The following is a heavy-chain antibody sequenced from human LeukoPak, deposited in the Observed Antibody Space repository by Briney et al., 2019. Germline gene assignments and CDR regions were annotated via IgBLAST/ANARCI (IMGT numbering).Heavy chain of an antibody. D-gene: IGHD6-19*01. Sequence: GSLRLSCAASGFSSSNYYMRWIRQAPGKGLEWVANINEDGSNKWHLGSVKGRFTVSRDNARNSLYLQMNSLRAEDTAVYYCTRVIVAVPGYFDYFDFWGQGALVTVSS. CDR3: TRVIVAVPGYFDYFDF. V-gene: IGHV3-7*01. CDR1: GFSSSNYY. J-gene: IGHJ4*02. CDR2: INEDGSNK.